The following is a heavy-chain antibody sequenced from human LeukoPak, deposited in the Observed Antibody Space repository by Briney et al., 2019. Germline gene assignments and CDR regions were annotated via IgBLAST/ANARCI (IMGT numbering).Heavy chain of an antibody. V-gene: IGHV4-61*08. J-gene: IGHJ4*02. D-gene: IGHD3-22*01. CDR1: GGSISSGGYY. CDR2: IYYSGST. CDR3: ARHDGYYYDSSGYYDY. Sequence: TSETLSLTCTVSGGSISSGGYYWSWIRQPPGKGLEWIGYIYYSGSTNYNPSLKSRVTISVDTSKNQFSLKLSSVTAADTAVYYCARHDGYYYDSSGYYDYWGQGTLVTVSS.